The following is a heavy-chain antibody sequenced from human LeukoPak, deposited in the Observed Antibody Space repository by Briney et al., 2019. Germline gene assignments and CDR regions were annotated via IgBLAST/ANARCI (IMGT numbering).Heavy chain of an antibody. D-gene: IGHD3-22*01. CDR3: AKDLPTSNYYDSSGDAFDI. CDR1: GFTFSSYA. Sequence: PGGSLRLSCAASGFTFSSYAMSWVRQAPGKGLEWVSAISGSGGSTYYADSVKGRFTISRDNSKNTLYLQMNSLRAEDTAVYYCAKDLPTSNYYDSSGDAFDIWGQGTMVTVSS. CDR2: ISGSGGST. J-gene: IGHJ3*02. V-gene: IGHV3-23*01.